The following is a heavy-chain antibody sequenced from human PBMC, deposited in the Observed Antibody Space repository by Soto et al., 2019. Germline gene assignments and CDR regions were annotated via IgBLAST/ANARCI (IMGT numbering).Heavy chain of an antibody. D-gene: IGHD3-22*01. CDR2: INPSGGST. CDR3: ARADYYDSSGFYYDC. CDR1: GYIFTNHY. V-gene: IGHV1-46*01. J-gene: IGHJ4*02. Sequence: QVQLVQSGAEVKKPGASVKVSCKASGYIFTNHYIHWVRQAPGQGLEWMGIINPSGGSTNYLQKFQGRITMTRDTSTSTVYMELSCLRSEDTAVYFCARADYYDSSGFYYDCWGQGSLVTVSS.